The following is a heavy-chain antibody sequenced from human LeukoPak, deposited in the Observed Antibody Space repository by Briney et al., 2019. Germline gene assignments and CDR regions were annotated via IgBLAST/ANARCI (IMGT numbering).Heavy chain of an antibody. J-gene: IGHJ6*03. CDR1: GGSISSGSYY. D-gene: IGHD3-9*01. Sequence: SETLSLTCTVSGGSISSGSYYWSWIRQPAGKGLEWIGRIYTSGSTNYNPSLKSRVTISVDTSKNQFSLKLSSVTAADTAVYYCARDLVSYDILTGYYYYMDVWGKGTTVTISS. CDR2: IYTSGST. CDR3: ARDLVSYDILTGYYYYMDV. V-gene: IGHV4-61*02.